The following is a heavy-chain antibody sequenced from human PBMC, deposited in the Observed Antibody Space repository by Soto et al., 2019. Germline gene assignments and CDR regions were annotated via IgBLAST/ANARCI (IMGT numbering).Heavy chain of an antibody. J-gene: IGHJ3*01. CDR2: IHGGGVTT. V-gene: IGHV3-23*01. CDR1: GFTFSSFA. CDR3: ARDPNGDYVGAFDC. Sequence: VQFLESGGAVVQPGGSLRLSCAASGFTFSSFAMMWLRQAPGRGLEWISTIHGGGVTTYYADSVKGRFTISRDDSKKTLYLQMNSLRAEATAVYYCARDPNGDYVGAFDCCGQVTMVTVSA. D-gene: IGHD4-17*01.